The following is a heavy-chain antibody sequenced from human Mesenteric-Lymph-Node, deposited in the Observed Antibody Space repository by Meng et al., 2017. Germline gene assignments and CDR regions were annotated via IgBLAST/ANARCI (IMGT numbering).Heavy chain of an antibody. D-gene: IGHD6-19*01. V-gene: IGHV4-4*02. CDR2: IWHAGGT. J-gene: IGHJ4*02. CDR1: GGSMNNDHW. Sequence: QGRLKESAPGLVKPSDTLSLTCTVSGGSMNNDHWWSWVRQTPGKGLEWLGEIWHAGGTNYNPSFKSRVSMSIDKSKNQFSLKLTSVTAADTAIYYCAIDGSGWQQEDFWGQGTLVTVSS. CDR3: AIDGSGWQQEDF.